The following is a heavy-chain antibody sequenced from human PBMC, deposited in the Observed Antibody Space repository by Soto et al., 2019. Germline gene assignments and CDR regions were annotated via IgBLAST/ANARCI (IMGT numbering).Heavy chain of an antibody. CDR1: GGSISSYY. J-gene: IGHJ4*02. CDR2: IYYSGST. V-gene: IGHV4-59*01. CDR3: ATSAEAVTDSPFDY. Sequence: SETLSLTCTVSGGSISSYYWSWIRQPPGKGLEWIGYIYYSGSTNYNPSLKSRVTISVDTSKNQFSLKLSSVTAADMAVYYCATSAEAVTDSPFDYWGQGTLVTVSS. D-gene: IGHD2-21*02.